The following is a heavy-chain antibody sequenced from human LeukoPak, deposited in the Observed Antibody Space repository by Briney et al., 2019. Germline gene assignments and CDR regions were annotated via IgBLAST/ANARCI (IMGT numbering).Heavy chain of an antibody. CDR3: ARPRITMIVEAFDI. V-gene: IGHV4-39*01. CDR1: GGSISSSSYY. Sequence: SETLSLTCTVSGGSISSSSYYWGWIRQPPGKGLEWLGSIYYSGSTYYNTSLKSRVTISVDTSKNQFSLKLSSVTAADTAVYYCARPRITMIVEAFDIWGQGTMVTVSS. D-gene: IGHD3-22*01. J-gene: IGHJ3*02. CDR2: IYYSGST.